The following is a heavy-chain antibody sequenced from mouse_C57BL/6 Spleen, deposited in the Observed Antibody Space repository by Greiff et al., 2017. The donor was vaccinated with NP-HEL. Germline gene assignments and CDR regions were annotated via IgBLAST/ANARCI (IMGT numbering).Heavy chain of an antibody. J-gene: IGHJ2*01. CDR2: IRLKSDNYAT. D-gene: IGHD4-1*02. V-gene: IGHV6-3*01. CDR3: TATGTGIDY. Sequence: KGLEWVAQIRLKSDNYATHYAESVKGRFTISRDDSKSSVYLQMNNLRAEDTGIYYCTATGTGIDYWGQGTTLTVSS.